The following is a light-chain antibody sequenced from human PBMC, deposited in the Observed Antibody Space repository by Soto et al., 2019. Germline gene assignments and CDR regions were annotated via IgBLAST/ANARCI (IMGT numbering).Light chain of an antibody. CDR1: QSVSSSY. V-gene: IGKV3-20*01. J-gene: IGKJ1*01. CDR3: QQYGSSSWT. Sequence: DIVLTQSPVTLSLSPGERATLSCRASQSVSSSYLAWYQQIPGQAPRLLIYGASSSDTGTPDRFSGSGSGTDFTLTISRMEPADFAVYYCQQYGSSSWTFGQGTKVEVK. CDR2: GAS.